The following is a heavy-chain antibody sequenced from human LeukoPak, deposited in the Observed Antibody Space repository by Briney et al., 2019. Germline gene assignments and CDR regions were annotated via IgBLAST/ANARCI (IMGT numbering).Heavy chain of an antibody. D-gene: IGHD1-14*01. V-gene: IGHV3-23*01. CDR1: GFTFSSYA. Sequence: PGGSLRLSCAASGFTFSSYAMSWVRQAPGKGLEWVSAISGSGGSTYYADSVKGRFTISRDNSKNTLYLQMNSLRAEDTAVYYCARDNRLGVYFDYWGQGTLVTVSS. CDR2: ISGSGGST. CDR3: ARDNRLGVYFDY. J-gene: IGHJ4*02.